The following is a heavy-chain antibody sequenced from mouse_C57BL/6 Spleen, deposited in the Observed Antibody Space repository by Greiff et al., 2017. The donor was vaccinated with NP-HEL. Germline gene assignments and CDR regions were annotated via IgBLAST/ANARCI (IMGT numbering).Heavy chain of an antibody. CDR1: GYTFTSYW. J-gene: IGHJ2*01. CDR2: IDPSDSET. Sequence: QVQLQQPGAELVRPGSSVKLSCKASGYTFTSYWMHWVKQRPIQGLEWIGNIDPSDSETHYNQKFKDKATLTVDKSSSTAYMQLSSLTSEDSAVYYCARGGLGTTEYFDYWGQGTTLTDSS. D-gene: IGHD2-14*01. CDR3: ARGGLGTTEYFDY. V-gene: IGHV1-52*01.